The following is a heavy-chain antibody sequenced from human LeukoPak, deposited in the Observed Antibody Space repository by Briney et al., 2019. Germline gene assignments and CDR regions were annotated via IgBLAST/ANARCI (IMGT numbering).Heavy chain of an antibody. CDR3: ARAGAHDAFDI. Sequence: ASVKVSCKASRYTFSSYDISWVRQAPGQGLEWMGWINTNTGNPTYAQGFTGRFVFSLDTSVSTAYLQISSLKAEDTAVYYCARAGAHDAFDIWGQGTMVTVSS. J-gene: IGHJ3*02. V-gene: IGHV7-4-1*02. D-gene: IGHD6-19*01. CDR1: RYTFSSYD. CDR2: INTNTGNP.